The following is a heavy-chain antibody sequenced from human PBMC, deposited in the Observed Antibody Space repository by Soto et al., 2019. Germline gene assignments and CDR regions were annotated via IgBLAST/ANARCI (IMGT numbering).Heavy chain of an antibody. CDR2: IYYSGDT. CDR1: GGSISSSGYY. J-gene: IGHJ4*02. D-gene: IGHD3-10*01. Sequence: QLQLQESGPGLVKPSETLSLTCTVSGGSISSSGYYWGWIRQPPGKGLEWIGSIYYSGDTYFYPSLRSRVTISVDTSKNQFSLKLSSVTAADTAMYYCVRGGRYYMQETYYFDYWGQGILVTVSS. V-gene: IGHV4-39*01. CDR3: VRGGRYYMQETYYFDY.